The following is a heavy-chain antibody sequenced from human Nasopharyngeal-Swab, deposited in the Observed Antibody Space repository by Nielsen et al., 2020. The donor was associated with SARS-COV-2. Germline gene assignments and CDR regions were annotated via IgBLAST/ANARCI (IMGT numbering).Heavy chain of an antibody. Sequence: GESLKISCAASGFTFSSYWMHWVRQAPGKGLVWVSRISTDGSSTGYADSVKGRFTISRDNAKTPLYLQISSLRADDTAVYYCRGGFDAATGYWGQGTLVTVSS. V-gene: IGHV3-74*01. CDR3: RGGFDAATGY. CDR1: GFTFSSYW. D-gene: IGHD2/OR15-2a*01. J-gene: IGHJ4*02. CDR2: ISTDGSST.